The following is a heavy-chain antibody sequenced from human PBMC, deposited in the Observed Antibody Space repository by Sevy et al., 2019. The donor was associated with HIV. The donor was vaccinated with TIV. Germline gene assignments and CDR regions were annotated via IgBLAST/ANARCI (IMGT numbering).Heavy chain of an antibody. V-gene: IGHV1-2*02. Sequence: ASVKVSCKASGYTFTDYYMYWVRQAPGQGLEWMGWINPNSGGTNYAQTFQGRVTMTRDTSISTAYMELSRLRSDDTAMYYCARDPSRAAEGWFDPWGQGTLVTASS. CDR3: ARDPSRAAEGWFDP. J-gene: IGHJ5*02. D-gene: IGHD6-13*01. CDR1: GYTFTDYY. CDR2: INPNSGGT.